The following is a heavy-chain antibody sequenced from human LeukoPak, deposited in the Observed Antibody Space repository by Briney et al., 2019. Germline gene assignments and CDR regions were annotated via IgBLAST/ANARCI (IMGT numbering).Heavy chain of an antibody. J-gene: IGHJ4*02. CDR3: ARVVGGYFFDL. D-gene: IGHD2-2*03. CDR2: IYYSGST. Sequence: SETLSLTCTVSGGSISSYYWSWIRQPPGKGLEWIGYIYYSGSTNYNPSLKSRVTISVDTSKNQFSLKLSSVTAADTAVYYCARVVGGYFFDLWGLGTLVTVSS. V-gene: IGHV4-59*01. CDR1: GGSISSYY.